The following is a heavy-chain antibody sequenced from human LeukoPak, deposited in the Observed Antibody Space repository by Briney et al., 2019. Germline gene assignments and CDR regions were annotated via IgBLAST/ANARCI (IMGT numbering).Heavy chain of an antibody. CDR2: IISSGGAT. CDR1: GFTFSSYA. V-gene: IGHV3-23*01. Sequence: PGGSLRLSCAASGFTFSSYAMCWVRQAPGKGLEWVSTIISSGGATYYADSVKGRFTISRDKSKNALYLQMNSLRAEGTAVYYCARVSGRPRAFDYWGQGTLVTVSS. J-gene: IGHJ4*02. CDR3: ARVSGRPRAFDY.